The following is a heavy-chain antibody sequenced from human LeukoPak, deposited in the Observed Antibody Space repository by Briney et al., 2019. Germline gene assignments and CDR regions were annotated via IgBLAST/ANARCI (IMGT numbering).Heavy chain of an antibody. D-gene: IGHD3-16*02. CDR2: ISYDGSNK. CDR3: ARDIGSRVSISVFDY. J-gene: IGHJ4*02. Sequence: PGRSLRLSCAASGFTFSSYAMHWVRQAPGKGLEWVAVISYDGSNKYYADSVKGRFTISRDNSKNTLYLQMNSLRAEDTAVYYCARDIGSRVSISVFDYWGQGTLVTVSS. V-gene: IGHV3-30-3*01. CDR1: GFTFSSYA.